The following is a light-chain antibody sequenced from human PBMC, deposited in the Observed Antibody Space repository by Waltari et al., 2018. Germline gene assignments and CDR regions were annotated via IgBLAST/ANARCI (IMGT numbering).Light chain of an antibody. CDR1: SDHVGGYDY. CDR2: DVS. Sequence: QSALTQPASVSGSPAQSITISCTGTSDHVGGYDYVPWYQHHPGKAPKLIIYDVSNRPSGVSNRFSGSRSANTASLAISGLQAEDEAHYYCCSYTSSDTWIFGGGTKLTVL. CDR3: CSYTSSDTWI. J-gene: IGLJ2*01. V-gene: IGLV2-14*03.